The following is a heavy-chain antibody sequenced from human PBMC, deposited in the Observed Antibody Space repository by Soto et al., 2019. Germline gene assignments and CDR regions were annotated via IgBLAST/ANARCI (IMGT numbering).Heavy chain of an antibody. J-gene: IGHJ6*02. Sequence: ASVKVSCKASGYTFTGYYMHWVRQAPGQGLEWMGWINPNSGGTNYAQKFQGRVTMTRDTSISTAYMELSRLRSDDTAVYYCARIRKDYYYDSSGPAQYYYYYGMDVWGQGTTVTVS. D-gene: IGHD3-22*01. CDR1: GYTFTGYY. CDR3: ARIRKDYYYDSSGPAQYYYYYGMDV. CDR2: INPNSGGT. V-gene: IGHV1-2*02.